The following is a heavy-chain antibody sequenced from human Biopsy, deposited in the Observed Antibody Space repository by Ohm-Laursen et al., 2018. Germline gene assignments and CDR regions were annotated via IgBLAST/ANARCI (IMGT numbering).Heavy chain of an antibody. D-gene: IGHD3-10*01. Sequence: SLRLSCAASEFIFSSYWMYWVRQAPGKGLVWVSSINIDGSSTNYADSVMGRFTISRDNAKNTVFLQRNSLRAEDTAVYYCTRAEAGSGSLLYFDYWGQGTLVTVSS. V-gene: IGHV3-74*01. CDR2: INIDGSST. J-gene: IGHJ4*02. CDR1: EFIFSSYW. CDR3: TRAEAGSGSLLYFDY.